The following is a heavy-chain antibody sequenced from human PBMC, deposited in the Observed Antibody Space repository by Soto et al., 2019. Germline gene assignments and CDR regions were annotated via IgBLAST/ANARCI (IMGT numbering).Heavy chain of an antibody. Sequence: PSETLSLTCTFSGGSISSYYWSWIRQPAGKGLDWIGRIYPSGSTNYNPSLRSRVTMSVDTSKNQFSLKLSSVTAADTAVYYCARDRAYCTNGVCYENWFVPWGQGTMVTVSS. CDR2: IYPSGST. CDR1: GGSISSYY. D-gene: IGHD2-8*01. J-gene: IGHJ5*02. CDR3: ARDRAYCTNGVCYENWFVP. V-gene: IGHV4-4*07.